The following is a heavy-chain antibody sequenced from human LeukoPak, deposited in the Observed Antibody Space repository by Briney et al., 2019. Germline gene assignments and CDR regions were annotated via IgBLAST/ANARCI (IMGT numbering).Heavy chain of an antibody. Sequence: GGSLRLSCTGSGFIFGDYAMTWFRQAPGKGLEWVGFIRSKGYGGTTDYAASVKGRFTITRDDSKSIAYLQMNSLKTEDTAVYYCTRRKMFDYWGQGTLVTVSS. CDR2: IRSKGYGGTT. CDR1: GFIFGDYA. J-gene: IGHJ4*02. D-gene: IGHD1-14*01. CDR3: TRRKMFDY. V-gene: IGHV3-49*03.